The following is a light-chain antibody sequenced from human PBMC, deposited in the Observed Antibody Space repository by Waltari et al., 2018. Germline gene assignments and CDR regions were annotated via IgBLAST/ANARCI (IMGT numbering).Light chain of an antibody. Sequence: QSALTQPASVSGSPGQSITISCTRSSSDLGGYSFVSWYQQHPGKAPNLMIYDVSHRPSGVSNRFSGYTSGNTASLTISGLQPEDEADYYCSSYTSIIPPFLFGTGTKVTVL. V-gene: IGLV2-14*01. CDR3: SSYTSIIPPFL. CDR2: DVS. CDR1: SSDLGGYSF. J-gene: IGLJ1*01.